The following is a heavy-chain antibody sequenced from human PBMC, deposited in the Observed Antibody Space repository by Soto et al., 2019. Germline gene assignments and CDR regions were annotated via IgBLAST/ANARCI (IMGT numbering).Heavy chain of an antibody. Sequence: SETLSLTCFVSGYSITAGGYYWSRIRHHPGKGLEWIGSFYSSGSIIYNPSLRSRVSISGDTSSNQFSMSLTSVTAADTARYYCARMYSSGSGWFNPWGQGTLVTVST. CDR2: FYSSGSI. CDR1: GYSITAGGYY. J-gene: IGHJ5*02. CDR3: ARMYSSGSGWFNP. V-gene: IGHV4-31*03. D-gene: IGHD6-19*01.